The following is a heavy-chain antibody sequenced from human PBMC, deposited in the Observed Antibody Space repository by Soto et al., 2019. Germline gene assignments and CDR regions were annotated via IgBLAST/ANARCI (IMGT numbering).Heavy chain of an antibody. CDR1: GGSISSSSYY. CDR3: ARHSRLLWFGELFSVWFDP. J-gene: IGHJ5*02. V-gene: IGHV4-39*01. CDR2: IYYSGST. D-gene: IGHD3-10*01. Sequence: SETLSLTCTVSGGSISSSSYYWGWIRQPPGKGLEWIGSIYYSGSTYYNPSLKSRVTISVDTSKNQFSLKLSSVTAADTAVYYCARHSRLLWFGELFSVWFDPWGQGTLVTVSS.